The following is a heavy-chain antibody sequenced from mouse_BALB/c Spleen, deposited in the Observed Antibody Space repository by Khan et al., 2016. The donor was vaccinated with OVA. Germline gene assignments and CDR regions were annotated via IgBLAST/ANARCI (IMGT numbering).Heavy chain of an antibody. CDR1: GDSITSGY. Sequence: EVQLQESGPSLVKPSQTLSLTCSVTGDSITSGYWSWIRKFPGNKLEYMGYMIYTGYTDYNPSLKSRLAITRHTSKNQYYLQLNLVTTEDTATYYCARSTYRYAFAYWGQGTLVTVSA. CDR2: MIYTGYT. D-gene: IGHD2-14*01. V-gene: IGHV3-8*02. CDR3: ARSTYRYAFAY. J-gene: IGHJ3*01.